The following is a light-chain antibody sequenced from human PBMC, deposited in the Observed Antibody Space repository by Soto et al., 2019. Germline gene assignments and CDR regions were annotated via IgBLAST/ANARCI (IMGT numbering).Light chain of an antibody. CDR2: GAS. CDR1: RSVSSN. Sequence: EIVMTPSPATLSVSPVERATLSCRASRSVSSNLAWYQQKPGQAPSLLIYGASTRATGIPARFSGSGSGTEFTLTISSLQSEDFALYYCQQYNNWPAITFGQGTRLEI. CDR3: QQYNNWPAIT. V-gene: IGKV3D-15*01. J-gene: IGKJ5*01.